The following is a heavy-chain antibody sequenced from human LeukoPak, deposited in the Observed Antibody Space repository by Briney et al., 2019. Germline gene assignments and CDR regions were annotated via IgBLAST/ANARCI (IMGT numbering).Heavy chain of an antibody. CDR1: GGSISSYY. CDR2: IYYSGST. CDR3: ASDDYYVSGSYHY. V-gene: IGHV4-59*01. Sequence: SETLSLTCTVPGGSISSYYWSWIRQPPGKGLEWIGYIYYSGSTNYNPSLKSRVTISVDTSKNQFSLKLSSVTAADTAVYYCASDDYYVSGSYHYWGQGTLVTVSS. D-gene: IGHD3-10*01. J-gene: IGHJ4*02.